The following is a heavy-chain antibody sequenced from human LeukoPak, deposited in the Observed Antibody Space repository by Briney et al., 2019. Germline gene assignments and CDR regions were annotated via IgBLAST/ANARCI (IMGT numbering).Heavy chain of an antibody. CDR1: GFTFSSYG. V-gene: IGHV3-30*18. Sequence: GGSLRLSCAASGFTFSSYGMHWVRQAPGKGLEWVALISYDGSNKYYADSVKGRFTISRDNSKNTLYPQMNNLRAEDTAVYYCAKDQGIAVSVTGEGFDYWGQGTLVTVSS. D-gene: IGHD6-19*01. CDR3: AKDQGIAVSVTGEGFDY. J-gene: IGHJ4*02. CDR2: ISYDGSNK.